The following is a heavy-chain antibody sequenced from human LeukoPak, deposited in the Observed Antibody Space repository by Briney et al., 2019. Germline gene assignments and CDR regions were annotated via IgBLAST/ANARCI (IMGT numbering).Heavy chain of an antibody. V-gene: IGHV3-30-3*01. J-gene: IGHJ4*02. Sequence: GGSLRLSCAASGFTVSSNYMSWVRQAPGKGLEWVAVISYDGSNKYYADSVKGRFIISRDNSRNTLYLQMNSLRTEDTAVYYCTRSIEPWGTTTMIDYWGQGTLVTVSS. CDR1: GFTVSSNY. D-gene: IGHD3-22*01. CDR3: TRSIEPWGTTTMIDY. CDR2: ISYDGSNK.